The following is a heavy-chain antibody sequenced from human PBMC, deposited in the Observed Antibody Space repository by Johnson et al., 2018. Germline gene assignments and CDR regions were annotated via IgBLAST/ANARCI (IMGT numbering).Heavy chain of an antibody. CDR1: GFTFDDYA. D-gene: IGHD6-19*01. J-gene: IGHJ3*02. Sequence: EVQLVESGGGLVQPGRSLRLSCAAYGFTFDDYAMHWVRQAPGQGLEWVAGINWNSVSIGYGDSVKGRFTISRDNDKNSLYLQMKGLRAEDTASYFCTTGVAGALDIWGQGTMVPVSA. CDR2: INWNSVSI. CDR3: TTGVAGALDI. V-gene: IGHV3-9*01.